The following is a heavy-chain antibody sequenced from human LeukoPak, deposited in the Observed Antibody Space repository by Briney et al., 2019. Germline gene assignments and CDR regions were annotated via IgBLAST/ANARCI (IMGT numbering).Heavy chain of an antibody. CDR3: ASASGY. V-gene: IGHV4-4*07. D-gene: IGHD6-19*01. J-gene: IGHJ4*02. CDR2: IYTTGST. Sequence: PSETLSLTCSVSADSISSDYWSWIRQLAGKGLEWIGRIYTTGSTNYNPSLKSRVTMSVDMSKNQFSLKLSSVTAADTAVYYCASASGYWGQGTLVTVSS. CDR1: ADSISSDY.